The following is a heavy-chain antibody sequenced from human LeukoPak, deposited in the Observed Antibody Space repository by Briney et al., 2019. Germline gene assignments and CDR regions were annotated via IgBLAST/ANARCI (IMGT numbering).Heavy chain of an antibody. CDR2: IYSGGST. CDR3: ARERADAFDI. Sequence: ETLSLTCTVSGGSISSSNYYWGWVRQAPGKGLEWVSVIYSGGSTYYADSVKGRFTISRDNSKNTLYLQMNSLRAEDTAVYYCARERADAFDIWGQGTMVTVSS. V-gene: IGHV3-53*01. CDR1: GGSISSSNYY. J-gene: IGHJ3*02.